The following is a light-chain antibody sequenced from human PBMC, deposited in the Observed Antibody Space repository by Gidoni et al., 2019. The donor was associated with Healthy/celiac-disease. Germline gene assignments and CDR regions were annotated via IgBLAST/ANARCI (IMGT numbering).Light chain of an antibody. J-gene: IGKJ3*01. Sequence: DIQRTESPSSLSASVGERVTITCRASQSISSYLNWYQQKPGKAPKLLIYAASSLQSGVPSRFSGSGSGTDFTLTISSLQPEDFATYYCQQSYSTPLLFGPXTKVDIK. V-gene: IGKV1-39*01. CDR2: AAS. CDR3: QQSYSTPLL. CDR1: QSISSY.